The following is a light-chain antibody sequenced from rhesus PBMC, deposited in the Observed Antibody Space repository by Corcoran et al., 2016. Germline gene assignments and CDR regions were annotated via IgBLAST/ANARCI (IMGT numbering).Light chain of an antibody. CDR3: LQTSKWPYT. J-gene: IGKJ2*01. CDR2: GAS. V-gene: IGKV3-24*03. Sequence: EIVMTQSPATLALSPGERAILSCRASQSVSSYLTWYHQKPGQPPRLLFYGASPRAPGIPARFSGSGSGTEFTLTISALEVEDVGVYFCLQTSKWPYTFGQGTKVEIK. CDR1: QSVSSY.